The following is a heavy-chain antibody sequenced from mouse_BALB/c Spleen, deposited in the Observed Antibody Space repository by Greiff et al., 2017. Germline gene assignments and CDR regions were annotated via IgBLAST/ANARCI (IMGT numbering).Heavy chain of an antibody. J-gene: IGHJ3*01. CDR3: ARGLYDYDRIFAY. Sequence: EVKLVESGGGLVKPGGSLKLSCAASGFTFSSYAMSWVRQTPEKRLEWVASISSGGSTYYPDSVKGRFTISRDNARNILYLQMSSLRSEDTDMYYCARGLYDYDRIFAYWGQGTLVTVSA. V-gene: IGHV5-6-5*01. CDR1: GFTFSSYA. D-gene: IGHD2-4*01. CDR2: ISSGGST.